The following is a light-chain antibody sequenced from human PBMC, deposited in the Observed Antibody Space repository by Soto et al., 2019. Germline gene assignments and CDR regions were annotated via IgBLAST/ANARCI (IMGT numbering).Light chain of an antibody. CDR3: QQYGSSGVT. V-gene: IGKV3-20*01. CDR1: PSVTNF. Sequence: IVLTQSPGTLSLSPGERATLSCRASPSVTNFLAWYQQKPGQAPRLLIHGASSRATGIPDRFSGSGSGTDFTLTISRLEPEDFAVYYCQQYGSSGVTFGPGTKVDIK. J-gene: IGKJ3*01. CDR2: GAS.